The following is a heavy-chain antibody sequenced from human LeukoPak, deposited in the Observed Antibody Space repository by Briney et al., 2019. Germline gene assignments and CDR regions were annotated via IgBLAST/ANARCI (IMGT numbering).Heavy chain of an antibody. CDR3: ARAVVVAATPGYFDY. J-gene: IGHJ4*02. V-gene: IGHV4-34*01. D-gene: IGHD2-15*01. CDR1: GGSFSGYY. Sequence: TLSLTCAVYGGSFSGYYWSWIRQPPGKGLEWIGEINHSGSTNYNPSLKSRVTISVDTSKNQFSLKLSSVTAADTAVYYCARAVVVAATPGYFDYWGQGTLVTVSS. CDR2: INHSGST.